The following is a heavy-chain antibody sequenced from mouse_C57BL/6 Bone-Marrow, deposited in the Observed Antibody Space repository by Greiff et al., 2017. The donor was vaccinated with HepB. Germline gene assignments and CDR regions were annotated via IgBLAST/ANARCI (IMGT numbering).Heavy chain of an antibody. CDR2: ISDGGSYT. CDR3: ARGSYYDSLYAMDY. J-gene: IGHJ4*01. CDR1: GFTFSSYA. Sequence: EVQLVESGGGLVKPGGSLKLSCAASGFTFSSYAMSWVRQTPEKRLEWVATISDGGSYTYYPDNVKGRFTISRDNAKNNLYLQMSHLKSEDTAMYYCARGSYYDSLYAMDYWGQGTSVTVSS. V-gene: IGHV5-4*01. D-gene: IGHD2-10*01.